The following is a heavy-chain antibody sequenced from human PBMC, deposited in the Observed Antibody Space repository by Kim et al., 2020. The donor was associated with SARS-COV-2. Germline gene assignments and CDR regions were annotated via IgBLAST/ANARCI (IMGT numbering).Heavy chain of an antibody. J-gene: IGHJ4*02. D-gene: IGHD3-10*01. Sequence: QKFQGRVTITRETSASTAYMELSSLRSEDTAVYYCARDGITYYYGSGVDYWGQGTLVTVSS. CDR3: ARDGITYYYGSGVDY. V-gene: IGHV1-3*01.